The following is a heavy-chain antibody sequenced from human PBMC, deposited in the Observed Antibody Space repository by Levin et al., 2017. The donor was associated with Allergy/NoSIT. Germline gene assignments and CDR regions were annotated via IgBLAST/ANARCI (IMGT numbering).Heavy chain of an antibody. CDR3: AKKWYNAFDV. J-gene: IGHJ3*01. CDR1: GFTFSNSA. V-gene: IGHV3-23*01. Sequence: LSLTCAASGFTFSNSAMTWVRQAPGKGLEWVSGISGPGGTTYYADSVKGRFTISRDNSKNTVFLQMNTLRAEDTAVYYCAKKWYNAFDVWGQGTMVTVSS. D-gene: IGHD1-14*01. CDR2: ISGPGGTT.